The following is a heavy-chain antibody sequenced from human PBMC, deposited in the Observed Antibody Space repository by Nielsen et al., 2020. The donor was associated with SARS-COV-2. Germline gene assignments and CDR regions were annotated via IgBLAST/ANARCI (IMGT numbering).Heavy chain of an antibody. J-gene: IGHJ4*02. CDR2: ISGSGGST. D-gene: IGHD6-19*01. CDR1: GFTFSGYA. CDR3: AKGDQWLGTTHLVDY. Sequence: GGSLKLPCAASGFTFSGYAMSWVRQAPGKGLEWVSAISGSGGSTYYADSVKGRFTISRDNSKNTLYLQMNSLRAEDTAVYYCAKGDQWLGTTHLVDYWGQGTLVTVSS. V-gene: IGHV3-23*01.